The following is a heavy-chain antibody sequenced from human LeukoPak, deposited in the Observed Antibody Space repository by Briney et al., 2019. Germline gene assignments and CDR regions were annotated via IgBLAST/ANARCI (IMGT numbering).Heavy chain of an antibody. CDR1: GYSISSGYY. D-gene: IGHD1-26*01. J-gene: IGHJ4*02. CDR2: IYHSGST. Sequence: SETLSLTCTVSGYSISSGYYWGWIRQPPGKGLEWIGSIYHSGSTYYNPSLKSRVTISVDTSKNQFSLKLSSVTAADTAVYYCASPTTPNSHFDYWGQGTPVTVSS. CDR3: ASPTTPNSHFDY. V-gene: IGHV4-38-2*02.